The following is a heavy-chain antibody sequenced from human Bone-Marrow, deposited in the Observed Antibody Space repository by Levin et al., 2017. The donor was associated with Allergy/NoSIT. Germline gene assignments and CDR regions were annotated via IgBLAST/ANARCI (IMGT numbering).Heavy chain of an antibody. CDR3: AKDPPDGDALGPGGMDG. J-gene: IGHJ6*02. CDR1: GFTFSSYG. Sequence: GGSLRLSCAASGFTFSSYGMHWVRQAPGKGLEWVAVISYDGSNKYYADSVKGRFTISRDNSKNTLYLQMNSLRAEDTAVYYCAKDPPDGDALGPGGMDGWGQGTTVTVSS. V-gene: IGHV3-30*18. D-gene: IGHD3-3*01. CDR2: ISYDGSNK.